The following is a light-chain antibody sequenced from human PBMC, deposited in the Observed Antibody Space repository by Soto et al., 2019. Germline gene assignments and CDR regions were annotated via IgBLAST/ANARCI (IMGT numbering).Light chain of an antibody. CDR3: QTFDSSLSGYV. J-gene: IGLJ1*01. CDR1: SSNIGAGYD. CDR2: GNN. Sequence: QSALTQPPSVSGAPGQRVTISCTGTSSNIGAGYDVHWYQQLPGTAPNLLIYGNNNRPSGVPDRFSGSKSGTSVSLAITGLQAEDEADYYCQTFDSSLSGYVFGTGTKLTVL. V-gene: IGLV1-40*01.